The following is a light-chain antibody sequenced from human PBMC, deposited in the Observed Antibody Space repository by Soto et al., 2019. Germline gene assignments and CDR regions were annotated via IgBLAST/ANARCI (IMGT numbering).Light chain of an antibody. J-gene: IGKJ1*01. V-gene: IGKV3-20*01. CDR1: QSVSSSY. Sequence: EIVLTQSPGTLSLSPGERVTLSCMASQSVSSSYLAWYQQKPGQAPRLLIYGASSRATGIPDRFSGSGPGTEFTLTISRLEPEDFAVYYCQQYGSSPPWTFGEGTKVEMK. CDR3: QQYGSSPPWT. CDR2: GAS.